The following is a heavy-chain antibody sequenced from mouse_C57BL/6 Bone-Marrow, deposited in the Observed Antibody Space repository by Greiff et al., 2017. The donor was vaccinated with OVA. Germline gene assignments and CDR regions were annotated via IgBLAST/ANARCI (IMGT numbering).Heavy chain of an antibody. CDR3: ARRVITTVVAQWYFDV. V-gene: IGHV5-6*02. D-gene: IGHD1-1*01. CDR2: ISSGGGYT. J-gene: IGHJ1*03. Sequence: EVNLVESGGDLVKPGGSLKLSCAASGFTFSSYGMSWVRQTPDKRLEWVATISSGGGYTYYPDSVKGRFTISRDNAKNTLYLQMSSLKSEDTAMYYCARRVITTVVAQWYFDVWGTGTTVTVSS. CDR1: GFTFSSYG.